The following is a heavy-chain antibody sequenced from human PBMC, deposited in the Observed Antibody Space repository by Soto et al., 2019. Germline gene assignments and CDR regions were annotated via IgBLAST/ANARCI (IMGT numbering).Heavy chain of an antibody. Sequence: SVKVSCKASGGTFRNYVISWVRQAPGQGLEWMGGVIPIFGTSHYAQKFQGRVTMTRDTSTSTVYMELSSLRSEDTAVYYCARDRGGYCSSTSCYTRAYYYYGMDVWGQGTTVTVSS. V-gene: IGHV1-69*05. CDR3: ARDRGGYCSSTSCYTRAYYYYGMDV. CDR1: GGTFRNYV. J-gene: IGHJ6*02. CDR2: VIPIFGTS. D-gene: IGHD2-2*02.